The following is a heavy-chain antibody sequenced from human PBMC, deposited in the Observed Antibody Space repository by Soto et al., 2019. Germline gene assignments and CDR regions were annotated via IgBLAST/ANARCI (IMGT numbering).Heavy chain of an antibody. J-gene: IGHJ6*02. CDR3: ASSNIAAAGFYYYGMDV. CDR1: GGSISSYY. CDR2: LYYSGST. V-gene: IGHV4-59*01. D-gene: IGHD6-13*01. Sequence: PSETLSLTCTVSGGSISSYYWSWIRQPPGKGLEWIGYLYYSGSTNYNPSLKSRVTISVDTSKNQFSLKLSSVTAADTAVYYCASSNIAAAGFYYYGMDVWGRGTTVT.